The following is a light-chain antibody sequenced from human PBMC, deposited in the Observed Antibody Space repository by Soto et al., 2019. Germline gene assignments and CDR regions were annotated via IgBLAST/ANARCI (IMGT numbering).Light chain of an antibody. V-gene: IGKV1-12*01. CDR1: QSISTW. CDR3: QQAISFPRT. Sequence: DIQMTQSPSSVSASVGDRVTITCRASQSISTWLAWYQQKPGQAPNLLISAASNLQSGAPSRFSGSGSGTDFTLIISSLQPEDFATYYCQQAISFPRTFGQGTQVEIK. CDR2: AAS. J-gene: IGKJ1*01.